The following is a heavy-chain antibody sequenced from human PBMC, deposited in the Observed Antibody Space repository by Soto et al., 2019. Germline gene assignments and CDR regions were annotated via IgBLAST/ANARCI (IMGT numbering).Heavy chain of an antibody. J-gene: IGHJ5*02. CDR2: IRVYNCNT. Sequence: QVQLVQSGAEVKKPGASVKVSCKASGYTFTSYGISWVRQAPGQGLEWMVLIRVYNCNTHYAQKLQVRVTMTTDTSTSTAYMELRSLRSDDTAVYYCARVVGALGHWFDPWGQGTLVTASS. CDR3: ARVVGALGHWFDP. CDR1: GYTFTSYG. V-gene: IGHV1-18*01. D-gene: IGHD1-26*01.